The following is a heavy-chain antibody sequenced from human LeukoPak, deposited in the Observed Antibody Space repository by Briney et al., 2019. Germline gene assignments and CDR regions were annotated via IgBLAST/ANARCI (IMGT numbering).Heavy chain of an antibody. J-gene: IGHJ4*02. D-gene: IGHD2-2*01. CDR3: VKHSAPVLAAARFDY. V-gene: IGHV3-30*02. Sequence: GGSLRLSCAASGFTFSNFGMHWVRQAPGKGLEWVAFIRFDGTSEFYADSVKARFTISRDNSKNTLYLQMNSLRAEDTALYYCVKHSAPVLAAARFDYWGQGNLVTVSS. CDR2: IRFDGTSE. CDR1: GFTFSNFG.